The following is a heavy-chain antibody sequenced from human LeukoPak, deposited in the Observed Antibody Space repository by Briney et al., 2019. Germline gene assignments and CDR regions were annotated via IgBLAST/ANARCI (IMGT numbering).Heavy chain of an antibody. CDR2: ISGSGDTT. J-gene: IGHJ4*02. Sequence: GGSLRLSCAASGLTFSNFAMSWVRQAPGKGLEWVSAISGSGDTTYFADSVKGRFTISRDNFKSTLYVQMNSLRVEDTAVYYCAKGHSAHGTGFDCWGQGTLVIVSS. D-gene: IGHD1-1*01. V-gene: IGHV3-23*01. CDR3: AKGHSAHGTGFDC. CDR1: GLTFSNFA.